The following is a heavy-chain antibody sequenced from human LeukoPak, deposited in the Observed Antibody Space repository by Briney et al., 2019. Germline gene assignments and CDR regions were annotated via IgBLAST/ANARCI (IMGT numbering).Heavy chain of an antibody. V-gene: IGHV3-7*03. Sequence: GGSLRLSCAVSGFTFSGFWMSWSRQAPGKGLEWVASINSDGSEGYYADVVKGRFTISRDNAKNSLYLQMNSLRAEDTAVYYCAKDALTIAVAGYFDYWGQGTLVTVSS. J-gene: IGHJ4*02. D-gene: IGHD6-19*01. CDR1: GFTFSGFW. CDR2: INSDGSEG. CDR3: AKDALTIAVAGYFDY.